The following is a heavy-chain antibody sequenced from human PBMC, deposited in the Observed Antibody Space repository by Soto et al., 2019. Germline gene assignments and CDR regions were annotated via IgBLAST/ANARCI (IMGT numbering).Heavy chain of an antibody. CDR3: ARDYGDYSFFFDY. Sequence: PSETLSLTCTVSGGSITTYQWSWIRQPPGKGLEWIGGYSGFTNYNPSLESRATISVDRSKNQFSLNLRSVTAADTAVYYCARDYGDYSFFFDYWSQGTLVTVSS. D-gene: IGHD4-17*01. V-gene: IGHV4-59*01. J-gene: IGHJ4*02. CDR1: GGSITTYQ. CDR2: YSGFT.